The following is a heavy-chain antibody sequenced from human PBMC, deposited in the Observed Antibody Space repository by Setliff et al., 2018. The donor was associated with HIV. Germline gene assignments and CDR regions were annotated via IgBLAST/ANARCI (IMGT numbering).Heavy chain of an antibody. V-gene: IGHV4-34*01. CDR2: ISHTGST. CDR1: GGSFSAYY. J-gene: IGHJ4*02. CDR3: ARDKRYRFPFDS. D-gene: IGHD2-2*02. Sequence: PSETLSLTCAVYGGSFSAYYWSWIRQSPEMGLEWIAEISHTGSTKYNPSLGSRVTISLATSKNQFSLSLRSLSAADTDVYYCARDKRYRFPFDSWGQGTLVTVSS.